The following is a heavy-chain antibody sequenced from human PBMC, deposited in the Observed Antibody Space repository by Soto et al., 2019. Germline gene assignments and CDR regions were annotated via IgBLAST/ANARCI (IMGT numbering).Heavy chain of an antibody. D-gene: IGHD3-22*01. J-gene: IGHJ4*02. Sequence: ASVEVSCKXSGYTLTELSMHWVRQAPGKGLEWMGGFDPEDGETIYAQKFQGRVTMTEDTSTDTAYMELSSLRSEDTAVYYCATGRVDYYDVKYYFDYWGQGTLVTVSS. CDR2: FDPEDGET. CDR3: ATGRVDYYDVKYYFDY. V-gene: IGHV1-24*01. CDR1: GYTLTELS.